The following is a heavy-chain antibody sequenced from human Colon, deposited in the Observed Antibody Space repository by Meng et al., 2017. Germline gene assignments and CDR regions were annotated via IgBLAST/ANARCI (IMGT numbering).Heavy chain of an antibody. V-gene: IGHV4-30-4*01. CDR2: INSSGST. CDR1: DGSISSGDYD. Sequence: QGGLRASGPDRAKPSHTLSLTCTFSDGSISSGDYDWRWPRQPPGKVLEWIGYINSSGSTYYNPSLKSRVTKSVDPSKNKFSLKLSSVTAADTAVYYCARGPTTYLDYWGQGTLVTVSS. D-gene: IGHD4-17*01. CDR3: ARGPTTYLDY. J-gene: IGHJ4*02.